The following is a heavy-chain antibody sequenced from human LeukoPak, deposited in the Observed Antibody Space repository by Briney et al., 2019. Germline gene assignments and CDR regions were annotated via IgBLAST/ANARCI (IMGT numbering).Heavy chain of an antibody. J-gene: IGHJ4*02. V-gene: IGHV3-11*04. D-gene: IGHD3-16*02. CDR2: ISCSSSNI. CDR3: AREIGGVIAFGGFDY. CDR1: GFTFRDYY. Sequence: GGSLSLSCAASGFTFRDYYMSWIREAPGKGLVGVSYISCSSSNIYYAVPVKGRFTISRDNAKNALYVQINSLRAEDTAVYYCAREIGGVIAFGGFDYWGQGTLVTVSS.